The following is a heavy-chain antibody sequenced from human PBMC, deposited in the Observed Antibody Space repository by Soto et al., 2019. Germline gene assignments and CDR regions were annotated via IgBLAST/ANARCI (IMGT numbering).Heavy chain of an antibody. CDR3: ARGEQYSGRIFDY. CDR1: GFTFSDYY. V-gene: IGHV3-11*04. J-gene: IGHJ4*01. D-gene: IGHD1-26*01. CDR2: ISNSGSGT. Sequence: GGSLRLSCAASGFTFSDYYMNWIRQVPGKGLEWLSHISNSGSGTFYADSVKGRFTINPDTSKNQYSLQLNSVTPEDTAVYFCARGEQYSGRIFDYWGQGTLVTVSS.